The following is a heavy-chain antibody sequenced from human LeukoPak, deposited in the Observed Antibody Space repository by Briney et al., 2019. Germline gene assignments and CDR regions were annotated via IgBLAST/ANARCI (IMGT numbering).Heavy chain of an antibody. CDR2: ISAYNGNT. CDR3: ARAPSPMWYGGNSRDI. Sequence: ASVKVSCKASGYTFTSYGISWVRQAPGQGLEWMGWISAYNGNTNYAQKLQGRVTMTTDTSTSTAYMELRSLRSDDTAVYYCARAPSPMWYGGNSRDIWGKGKMVTVSS. D-gene: IGHD4-23*01. J-gene: IGHJ3*02. CDR1: GYTFTSYG. V-gene: IGHV1-18*01.